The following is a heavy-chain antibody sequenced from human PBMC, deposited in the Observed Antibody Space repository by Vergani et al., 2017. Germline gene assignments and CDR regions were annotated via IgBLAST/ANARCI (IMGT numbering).Heavy chain of an antibody. CDR1: GFSLSTSGVG. Sequence: QITLKESGPTLVKPTQTLTLTCTFSGFSLSTSGVGVGWIRQPPGKALGGLALIYWDDDKRYSPSLKSRLTITKDTSKNQVVLTMTNMDPVDTATYYCAHRYGEPPFDYWGQGTLVTVSS. V-gene: IGHV2-5*02. D-gene: IGHD4-17*01. J-gene: IGHJ4*02. CDR2: IYWDDDK. CDR3: AHRYGEPPFDY.